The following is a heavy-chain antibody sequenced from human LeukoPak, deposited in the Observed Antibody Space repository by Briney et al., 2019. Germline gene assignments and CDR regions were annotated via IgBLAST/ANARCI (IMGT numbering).Heavy chain of an antibody. CDR2: IWYDGSNK. J-gene: IGHJ5*02. CDR1: GITSSSFG. Sequence: PGGSLRLSCAAPGITSSSFGMHWLRQAPGKGLEWVAFIWYDGSNKYYADSVKGRFTISRDNSKNTLYLQMNSLRAEDTAVYYCARDGTVTAGPFDPWGRGTLVTVSS. D-gene: IGHD4-11*01. V-gene: IGHV3-33*01. CDR3: ARDGTVTAGPFDP.